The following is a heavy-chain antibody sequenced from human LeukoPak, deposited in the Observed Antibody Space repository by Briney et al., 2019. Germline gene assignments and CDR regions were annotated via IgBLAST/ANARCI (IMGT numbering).Heavy chain of an antibody. J-gene: IGHJ4*02. D-gene: IGHD3-22*01. V-gene: IGHV1-69*13. CDR1: GGTFSSYA. Sequence: SVKVSCKASGGTFSSYAISWVRQAPGQGLEWMGGIIPIFGTANYAQKFQGRVTITADESTSTAYMELSSLRAEDTAVYYCAKDLLSGYYDSSGYYYGYFDYWGQGTLVTVSS. CDR3: AKDLLSGYYDSSGYYYGYFDY. CDR2: IIPIFGTA.